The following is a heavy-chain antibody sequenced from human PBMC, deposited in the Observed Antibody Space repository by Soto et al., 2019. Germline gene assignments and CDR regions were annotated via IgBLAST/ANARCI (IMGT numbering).Heavy chain of an antibody. Sequence: ASVKVSCKTSDYTFSNYGITWVRQAPGQPLEWLGWISLYSDGTNYAQKFKGRVSMTTDTSTTTEYMELRSLRSDDTAVYYCARVVPGAEVWFGPWGEGTLVTVSS. V-gene: IGHV1-18*01. CDR3: ARVVPGAEVWFGP. CDR1: DYTFSNYG. CDR2: ISLYSDGT. D-gene: IGHD2-2*01. J-gene: IGHJ5*02.